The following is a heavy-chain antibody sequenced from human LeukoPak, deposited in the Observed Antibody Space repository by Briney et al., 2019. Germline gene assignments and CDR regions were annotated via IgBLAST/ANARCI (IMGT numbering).Heavy chain of an antibody. CDR2: IKQDGSDK. CDR3: ARDASNYDFWSGYYPNWFDP. Sequence: SGGSLRLSCAASGFTFSNFWMSWVRRAPGKGLEWVANIKQDGSDKYYVDSVKGRFTISRDNAKNSLYLQMNSLRAEDTAVYYCARDASNYDFWSGYYPNWFDPWGQGALVTVSS. CDR1: GFTFSNFW. D-gene: IGHD3-3*01. J-gene: IGHJ5*02. V-gene: IGHV3-7*01.